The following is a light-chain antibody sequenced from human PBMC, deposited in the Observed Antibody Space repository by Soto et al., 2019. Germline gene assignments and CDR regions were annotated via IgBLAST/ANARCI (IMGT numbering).Light chain of an antibody. V-gene: IGKV1-5*03. Sequence: DSQMTQYPSTLSASIGDRVTITCRAGQSISSWLAWYQQKPGKAPKLLISKASTLQSGVPPRFSGSGSGTEFAPTISRLQPDDFATYSCKQYESYPMTFGGGTKVEIK. CDR2: KAS. J-gene: IGKJ4*01. CDR3: KQYESYPMT. CDR1: QSISSW.